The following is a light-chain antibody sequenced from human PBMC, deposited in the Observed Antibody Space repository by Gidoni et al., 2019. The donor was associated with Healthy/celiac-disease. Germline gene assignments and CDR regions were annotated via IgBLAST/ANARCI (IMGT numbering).Light chain of an antibody. CDR3: SSYTSSSTYV. J-gene: IGLJ1*01. V-gene: IGLV2-14*01. CDR1: SSDVGGYNS. Sequence: QSALTQPASVSGSPGQSITISCTGTSSDVGGYNSVSWYQQHPGKAPKLMIYEVSKRPSGVSNRFSGSKSGNTASLTISGLQAEDEADYYCSSYTSSSTYVFGTGTKVTV. CDR2: EVS.